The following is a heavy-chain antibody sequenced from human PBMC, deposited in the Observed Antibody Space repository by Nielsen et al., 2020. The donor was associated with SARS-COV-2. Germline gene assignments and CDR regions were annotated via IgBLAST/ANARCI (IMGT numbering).Heavy chain of an antibody. D-gene: IGHD3-16*02. CDR3: ASTIKYYDYVWGSYRWSDY. CDR2: INHSGST. Sequence: SETLSLTCAVYGGSFSGHYWSWIRQPPGKGLEWIGEINHSGSTNYNPSLKSRVTISVDTSKNQFSLKLSSVTAADTAVYYCASTIKYYDYVWGSYRWSDYWGQGTLVTVSS. J-gene: IGHJ4*02. CDR1: GGSFSGHY. V-gene: IGHV4-34*01.